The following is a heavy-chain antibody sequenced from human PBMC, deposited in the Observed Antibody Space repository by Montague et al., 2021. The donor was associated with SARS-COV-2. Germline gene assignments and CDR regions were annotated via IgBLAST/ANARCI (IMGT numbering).Heavy chain of an antibody. D-gene: IGHD6-13*01. CDR3: ARQQAAARGAYFDY. Sequence: SETLSLTCAVYDGSFSDYSWTWIRRPPGKGLEWIGEINHRGSTNYNPSLKSRVTISVDTSKNQFSLKVSSLTAADTAVFYCARQQAAARGAYFDYWGQGTLVTVSS. J-gene: IGHJ4*02. CDR1: DGSFSDYS. V-gene: IGHV4-34*01. CDR2: INHRGST.